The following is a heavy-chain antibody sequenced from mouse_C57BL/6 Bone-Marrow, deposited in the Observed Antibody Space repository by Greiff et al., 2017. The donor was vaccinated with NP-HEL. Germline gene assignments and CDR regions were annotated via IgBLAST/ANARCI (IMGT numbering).Heavy chain of an antibody. CDR3: TRDDCPMDY. D-gene: IGHD2-13*01. CDR1: GFTFSSYA. CDR2: ISSGGDYI. V-gene: IGHV5-9-1*02. Sequence: EVKLMESGEGLVKPGGSLKLSRAASGFTFSSYAMSWVRQTPEKRLEWVAYISSGGDYIYYADTVKGRFTISRDNARNTLYLQMSSLKSEDTAMYYCTRDDCPMDYWGQGTSVTVSS. J-gene: IGHJ4*01.